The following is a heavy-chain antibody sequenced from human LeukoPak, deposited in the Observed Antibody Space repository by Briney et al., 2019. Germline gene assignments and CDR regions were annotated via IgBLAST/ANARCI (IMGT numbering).Heavy chain of an antibody. J-gene: IGHJ5*02. V-gene: IGHV1-8*02. CDR1: GYTFTSYA. Sequence: ASVKVSCKASGYTFTSYAMNWVRQATGQGLEWMGWMNPNSGNTGYAQKFQGRVIMTRDTSMTTAYMELSSLRSEDTAVYYCVRRLDTIEFDPWGQGTLVTVSS. D-gene: IGHD5-12*01. CDR2: MNPNSGNT. CDR3: VRRLDTIEFDP.